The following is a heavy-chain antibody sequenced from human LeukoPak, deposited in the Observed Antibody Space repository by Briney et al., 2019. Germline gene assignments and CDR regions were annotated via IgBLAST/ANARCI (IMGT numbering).Heavy chain of an antibody. CDR2: ISGSGGST. CDR1: GFTFSSYA. CDR3: AMGIRVMEFDY. J-gene: IGHJ4*02. V-gene: IGHV3-23*01. Sequence: GGSLRLSCAASGFTFSSYATSWVRQAPGKGLEWVSAISGSGGSTYYADSVKGRFTISRDNSKNTLYLQMNSLRAEDTAVYYCAMGIRVMEFDYWGQGTLVTVSS. D-gene: IGHD3-3*02.